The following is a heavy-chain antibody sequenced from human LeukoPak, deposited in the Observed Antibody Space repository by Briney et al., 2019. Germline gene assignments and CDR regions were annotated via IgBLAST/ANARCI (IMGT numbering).Heavy chain of an antibody. V-gene: IGHV3-23*01. CDR2: ISGSGGST. CDR3: ARDIAAAAPLDY. CDR1: GFTFSSYA. Sequence: GGSLRLSCAASGFTFSSYAMSWVRQAPGKGLEWVSAISGSGGSTYYADSVKGRFTISRDNAKNSLYLQMNSLRAEDTAVYYCARDIAAAAPLDYWGQGTLVTVSS. D-gene: IGHD6-13*01. J-gene: IGHJ4*02.